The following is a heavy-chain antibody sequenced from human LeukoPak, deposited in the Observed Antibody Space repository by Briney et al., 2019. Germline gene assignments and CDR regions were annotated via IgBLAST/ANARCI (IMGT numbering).Heavy chain of an antibody. CDR2: IYYSGST. CDR3: ARSPERGPPWIPNY. Sequence: ETLSLTCTVSGGSISSYYWSWIRQPPGKGLEWIGYIYYSGSTNYNPSLKSRVTISVDTSKNQFSLKLSSVTAADTAVYYCARSPERGPPWIPNYWGQGTLVTVSS. J-gene: IGHJ4*02. CDR1: GGSISSYY. D-gene: IGHD5-18*01. V-gene: IGHV4-59*01.